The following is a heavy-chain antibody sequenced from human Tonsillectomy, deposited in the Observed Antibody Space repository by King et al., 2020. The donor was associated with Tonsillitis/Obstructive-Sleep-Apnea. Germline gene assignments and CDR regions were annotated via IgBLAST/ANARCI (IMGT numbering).Heavy chain of an antibody. CDR1: GYTFTSYY. D-gene: IGHD4-17*01. Sequence: VQLVESGAEVKKPGASVKVSCKASGYTFTSYYMHWVRKAPGQGLEWMGIINPRCGSTSYAQKFQGGVTMTRDTSTSTVYMELSSLRSEDTAVYYCARGSYGDYIDYWGQGTLVTVSS. CDR2: INPRCGST. CDR3: ARGSYGDYIDY. J-gene: IGHJ4*02. V-gene: IGHV1-46*01.